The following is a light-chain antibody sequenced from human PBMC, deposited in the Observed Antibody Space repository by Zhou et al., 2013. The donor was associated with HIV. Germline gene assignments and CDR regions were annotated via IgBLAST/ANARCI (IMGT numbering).Light chain of an antibody. CDR3: QQYFAFPLT. CDR2: DSS. V-gene: IGKV1-33*01. Sequence: DVQMTQSPSSLSASVGDSVSVTCQASRDINIFLNWFHQRPGKAPTLLIFDSSKLQAGVPSRFSGSGSGTFFTFTITDLQPEDTGTYFCQQYFAFPLTFGRRDRG. CDR1: RDINIF. J-gene: IGKJ4*01.